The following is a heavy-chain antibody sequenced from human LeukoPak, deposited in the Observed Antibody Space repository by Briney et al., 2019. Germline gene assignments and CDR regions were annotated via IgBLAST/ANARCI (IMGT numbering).Heavy chain of an antibody. CDR2: IVVGSGNT. CDR3: AAARGATIELLDY. CDR1: GFTFTGSA. V-gene: IGHV1-58*01. J-gene: IGHJ4*02. D-gene: IGHD5-12*01. Sequence: SVKVSCKASGFTFTGSAVQWVRQARGQGLEWIGWIVVGSGNTKYAQKFQERVTITRDMSTSTVYMELSSLRSEDTAVYYCAAARGATIELLDYWGQGTLVTVSS.